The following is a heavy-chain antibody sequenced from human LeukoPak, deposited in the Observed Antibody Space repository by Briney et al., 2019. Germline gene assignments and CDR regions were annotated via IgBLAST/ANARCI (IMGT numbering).Heavy chain of an antibody. CDR3: SKGDRYGSGSYVNHWCDP. CDR2: ISWNSGSI. CDR1: GFTFDDYA. J-gene: IGHJ5*02. Sequence: GGSLRFSCAASGFTFDDYAMHWVRQAPGKGLEWVSGISWNSGSIGYADSVKGRFTISRDNAKNSLYLQMNSRRAEGKALYYFSKGDRYGSGSYVNHWCDPWGQGTLGPGS. V-gene: IGHV3-9*01. D-gene: IGHD3-10*01.